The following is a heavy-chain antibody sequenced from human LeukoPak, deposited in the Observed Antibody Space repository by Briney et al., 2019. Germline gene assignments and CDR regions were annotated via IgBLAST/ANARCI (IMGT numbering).Heavy chain of an antibody. CDR1: GGSISSYY. J-gene: IGHJ3*01. CDR3: ARGPSDYGGP. D-gene: IGHD4-23*01. V-gene: IGHV4-34*01. CDR2: INHSGST. Sequence: SETLSLTCTVSGGSISSYYWSWIRQPPGKGLEWIGEINHSGSTNYNPSLKSRVTISVDTSKNQFSLKLSSVTAADTAVYYCARGPSDYGGPWGQGTMVTVSS.